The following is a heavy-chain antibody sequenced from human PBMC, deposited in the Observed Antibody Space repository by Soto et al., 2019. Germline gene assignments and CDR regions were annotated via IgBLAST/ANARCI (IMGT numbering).Heavy chain of an antibody. D-gene: IGHD3-22*01. CDR2: IIPIFGTA. V-gene: IGHV1-69*06. J-gene: IGHJ4*02. CDR3: ARDSRSSGYYLYFDY. Sequence: ASVKVSCKASGGTFSSYAISWVRQAPGQGLEWMGGIIPIFGTANYAQKFQGRVTITADKSTSTAYMELSSLRSEDTAVYYCARDSRSSGYYLYFDYWGQGTLVTVSS. CDR1: GGTFSSYA.